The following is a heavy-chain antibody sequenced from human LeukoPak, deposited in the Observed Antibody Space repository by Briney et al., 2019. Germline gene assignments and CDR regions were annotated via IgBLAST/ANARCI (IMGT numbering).Heavy chain of an antibody. CDR2: IKSKTDGGTT. J-gene: IGHJ4*02. D-gene: IGHD3-10*01. Sequence: GGSLRLSCAVSGFTFSNAWMSWVRQTPGKGLDWVRRIKSKTDGGTTDYVAPVKGRFTISRDDSKNTLYLQMNSLKNEDTAVYYCTTDYASGIYRYFNFWGQGTLVTVSS. CDR1: GFTFSNAW. CDR3: TTDYASGIYRYFNF. V-gene: IGHV3-15*01.